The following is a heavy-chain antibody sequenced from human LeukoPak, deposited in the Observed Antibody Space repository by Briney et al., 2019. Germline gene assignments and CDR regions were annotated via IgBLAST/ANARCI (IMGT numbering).Heavy chain of an antibody. Sequence: GGSLRLSCAASGFTFSSYAMHWVRQAPGEGLEWVAVISYDGSNKYYADSVKGRFTISRDNSKNTLYLQMNSLRAEDTAVYYCARGAGVLWFGELSNYFDYWGQGTLVTVSS. CDR3: ARGAGVLWFGELSNYFDY. V-gene: IGHV3-30-3*01. J-gene: IGHJ4*02. D-gene: IGHD3-10*01. CDR1: GFTFSSYA. CDR2: ISYDGSNK.